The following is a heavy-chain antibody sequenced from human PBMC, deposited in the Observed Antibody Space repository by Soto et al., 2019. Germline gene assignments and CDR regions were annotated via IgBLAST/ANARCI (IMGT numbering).Heavy chain of an antibody. J-gene: IGHJ3*02. CDR3: ARDLNANHDYRGAFDI. Sequence: GASVKVSCKASGYTFTSYYMHWVRQAPGQGLEWMGIINPSGGSTSYAQKFQGRVTMTRDTSTSTVYMELSSLRSEDTAVYYCARDLNANHDYRGAFDIWGQGTMVTVSS. D-gene: IGHD4-17*01. V-gene: IGHV1-46*03. CDR2: INPSGGST. CDR1: GYTFTSYY.